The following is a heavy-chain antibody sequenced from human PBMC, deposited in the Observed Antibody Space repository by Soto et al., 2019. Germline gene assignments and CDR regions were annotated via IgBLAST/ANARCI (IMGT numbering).Heavy chain of an antibody. CDR2: ISVSGDRT. D-gene: IGHD2-2*01. CDR3: AKGGDNTTRNQPLDY. J-gene: IGHJ4*02. V-gene: IGHV3-23*01. Sequence: GGSLRLSCAASGFTFSSYAMCWVRQAPGKGLEWVPSISVSGDRTFYADSVKGRFTISRDNSRNTLHLQMNSLRAEDTALYYCAKGGDNTTRNQPLDYWAQGTLVTDSP. CDR1: GFTFSSYA.